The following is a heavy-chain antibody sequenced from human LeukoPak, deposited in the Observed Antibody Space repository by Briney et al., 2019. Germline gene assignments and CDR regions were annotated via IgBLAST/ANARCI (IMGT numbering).Heavy chain of an antibody. D-gene: IGHD2-8*02. CDR3: AGHHPRNTVDF. V-gene: IGHV4-59*08. Sequence: KSSETLSLTCTVSGGSISSYYWSRIRQPPGKGLEWIAYISDIGSINYNPSLKSRVTISLDTSKNQFSLKLSSVTAADTAVYYCAGHHPRNTVDFWGQGTLVTVSS. CDR2: ISDIGSI. J-gene: IGHJ4*02. CDR1: GGSISSYY.